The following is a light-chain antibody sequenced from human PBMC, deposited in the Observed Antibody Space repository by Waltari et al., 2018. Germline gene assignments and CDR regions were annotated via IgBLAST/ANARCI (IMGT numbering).Light chain of an antibody. J-gene: IGKJ4*01. V-gene: IGKV1-33*01. Sequence: DIQMTQSPSSLSASVGDRVTITCQASQDISNYLNWYQQKPGKAPKLLIYDASNLETGVPSRFSGSGSGTEFTLTISNLQPEDVATYYCQQPPGTFGGGTKVEIK. CDR2: DAS. CDR3: QQPPGT. CDR1: QDISNY.